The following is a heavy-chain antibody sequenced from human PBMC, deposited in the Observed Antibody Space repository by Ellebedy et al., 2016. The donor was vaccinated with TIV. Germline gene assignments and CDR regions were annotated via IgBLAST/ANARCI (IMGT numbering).Heavy chain of an antibody. D-gene: IGHD2-15*01. Sequence: AASVKVSCKTSGYTSTTYYMHWARQAPGQGLEWMGIMNPTNGNTSFAQKFQGRIAMTTNTSTSTVYMELTSLRSEDTAVYYCAAEGAAFHWGQGTPVIVSS. CDR2: MNPTNGNT. CDR1: GYTSTTYY. J-gene: IGHJ4*02. V-gene: IGHV1-46*01. CDR3: AAEGAAFH.